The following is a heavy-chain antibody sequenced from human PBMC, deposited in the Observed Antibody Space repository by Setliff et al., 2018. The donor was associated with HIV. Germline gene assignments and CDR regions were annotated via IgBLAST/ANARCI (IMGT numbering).Heavy chain of an antibody. CDR2: IYHSGNT. CDR1: GYSISSGYY. Sequence: SETLSLTCAVSGYSISSGYYWGWIRQPPGKGLEWIGSIYHSGNTYYNPSLKSRVTISADTSKNQFTLKLTSVTAADAAMYYCARVGSDIAAAGSLDYWGQGTLVTVSS. D-gene: IGHD6-13*01. J-gene: IGHJ4*02. V-gene: IGHV4-38-2*01. CDR3: ARVGSDIAAAGSLDY.